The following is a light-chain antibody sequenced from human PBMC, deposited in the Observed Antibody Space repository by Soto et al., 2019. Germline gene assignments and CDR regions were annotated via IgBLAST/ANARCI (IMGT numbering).Light chain of an antibody. Sequence: QSVLTQPPSVSGAPGQRVTISCTGSSSNIGAGYEVHWYQQLPGTAPKLLIYGNSNRPSGVPDRFAGSKSGTSASLAITGLQAEDEAEYYCQSYDSSLSGVVFGGGTKLTVL. J-gene: IGLJ2*01. CDR1: SSNIGAGYE. CDR3: QSYDSSLSGVV. V-gene: IGLV1-40*01. CDR2: GNS.